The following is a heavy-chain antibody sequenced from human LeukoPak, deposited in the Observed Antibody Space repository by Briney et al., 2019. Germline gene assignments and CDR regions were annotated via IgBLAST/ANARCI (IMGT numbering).Heavy chain of an antibody. CDR3: ARQSRWEVWTGSYPPGHLDF. J-gene: IGHJ2*01. Sequence: SETLSPICTVPGGSINGYYGSWIRQPPGKRLEWIGYISSSGRTNYNPSLTSRVTLSIDTPQNHLSLRLRSVTAADTAAYYCARQSRWEVWTGSYPPGHLDFWGRDRLVTVSS. CDR2: ISSSGRT. D-gene: IGHD3/OR15-3a*01. V-gene: IGHV4-59*08. CDR1: GGSINGYY.